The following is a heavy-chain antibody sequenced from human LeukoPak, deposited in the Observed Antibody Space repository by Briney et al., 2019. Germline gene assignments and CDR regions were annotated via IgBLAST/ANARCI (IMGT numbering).Heavy chain of an antibody. CDR2: IHHSGTT. D-gene: IGHD4-23*01. V-gene: IGHV4-38-2*02. J-gene: IGHJ2*01. CDR3: ARDANYGGTNKSFDL. CDR1: NYSISRAYY. Sequence: SETLSLTCAVSNYSISRAYYWGRIRQPPGKGLEWIGSIHHSGTTYSNPSLKSRVVISLDTSKNQFSLRLSSVAAADTAVYYCARDANYGGTNKSFDLWGRGTLVTVSS.